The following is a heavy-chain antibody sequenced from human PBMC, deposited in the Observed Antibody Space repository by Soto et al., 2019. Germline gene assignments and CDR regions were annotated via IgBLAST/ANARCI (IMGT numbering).Heavy chain of an antibody. J-gene: IGHJ1*01. Sequence: EVQLVESGGGLVQPGGSLRLSCAASGFTFSSYWMHWVRQAPGKGLVWVSRIKTDGSGTYYADSVKGRLTISRDNAKHNRYLKMSSLRVEASAVDSAARGDGDHCAGKGCLGRHWGPGTLVTVSS. D-gene: IGHD3-16*01. CDR1: GFTFSSYW. V-gene: IGHV3-74*01. CDR2: IKTDGSGT. CDR3: ARGDGDHCAGKGCLGRH.